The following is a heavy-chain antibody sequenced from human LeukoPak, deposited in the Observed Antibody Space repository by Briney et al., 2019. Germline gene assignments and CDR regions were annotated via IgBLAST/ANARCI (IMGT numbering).Heavy chain of an antibody. CDR2: FAPEDAET. CDR3: ARVRDDYGGKAVHVAFDI. V-gene: IGHV1-24*01. D-gene: IGHD4-23*01. CDR1: GYTLSELS. J-gene: IGHJ3*02. Sequence: ASVKVSCKVSGYTLSELSMHWVRQTAGKGCEWMGGFAPEDAETVYAQKFQDRFSMTEDASSGTAYMELSRLTSEDTGVYYCARVRDDYGGKAVHVAFDIWGQGTMVTVSS.